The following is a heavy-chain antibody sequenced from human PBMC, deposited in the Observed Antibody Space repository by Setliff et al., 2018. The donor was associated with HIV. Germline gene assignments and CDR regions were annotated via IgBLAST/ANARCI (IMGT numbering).Heavy chain of an antibody. CDR3: TVYNTGSSKDHY. CDR1: GGSFSGYY. V-gene: IGHV4-34*03. J-gene: IGHJ4*02. D-gene: IGHD2-8*02. CDR2: INHSGST. Sequence: SETLSLTCAVYGGSFSGYYWSWIRQPPGKGLEWIGEINHSGSTNYNPSLKSRVTISVDTSKNQFSLKLSSLTSADTAVYYCTVYNTGSSKDHYWGQGTPVTVSS.